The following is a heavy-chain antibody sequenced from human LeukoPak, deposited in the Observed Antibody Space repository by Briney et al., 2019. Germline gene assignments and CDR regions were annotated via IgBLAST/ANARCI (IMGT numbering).Heavy chain of an antibody. CDR3: ARDINWGQVDY. Sequence: GGSLRLSCAASGFTFSGHWMYWLRQAPGKGLAWVSRINGDGSATNYADSMEGRFTISRDNAKNIVYLQMNSLREDDTAIYYCARDINWGQVDYWGQGTLVTVSS. J-gene: IGHJ4*02. V-gene: IGHV3-74*01. D-gene: IGHD7-27*01. CDR1: GFTFSGHW. CDR2: INGDGSAT.